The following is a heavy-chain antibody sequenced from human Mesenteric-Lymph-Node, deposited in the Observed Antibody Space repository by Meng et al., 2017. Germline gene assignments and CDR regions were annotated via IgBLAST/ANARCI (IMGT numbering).Heavy chain of an antibody. Sequence: GESLKISCAASGFTFSDYYMSWIRQAPGKGLEWVSYISSSGYSTYYADSVKGRFTISRDNSKNTLYLQMNSLRAEDTAVYYCAKDSQGITIFGVVIIKGLFDYWGQGTLVTVSS. D-gene: IGHD3-3*01. CDR3: AKDSQGITIFGVVIIKGLFDY. V-gene: IGHV3-11*01. J-gene: IGHJ4*02. CDR2: ISSSGYST. CDR1: GFTFSDYY.